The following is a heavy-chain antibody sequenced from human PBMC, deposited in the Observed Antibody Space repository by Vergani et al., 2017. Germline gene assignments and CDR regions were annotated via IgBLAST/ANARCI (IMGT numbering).Heavy chain of an antibody. CDR1: GFTFTSYG. V-gene: IGHV3-23*01. CDR3: AKDRPRDWETPLFLFDY. CDR2: ISASGGST. D-gene: IGHD1-26*01. Sequence: LTLTCTFSGFTFTSYGISWVRQAPGKGLEWVSGISASGGSTYYTDSVKGRFIISRDISKNTLYLQMSSLRADDTAVYYCAKDRPRDWETPLFLFDYWGQGTLVAVSS. J-gene: IGHJ4*02.